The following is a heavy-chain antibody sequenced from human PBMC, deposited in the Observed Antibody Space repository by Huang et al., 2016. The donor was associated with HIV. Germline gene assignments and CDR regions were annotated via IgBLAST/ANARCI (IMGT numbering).Heavy chain of an antibody. Sequence: VESGGRSVQPGGSIKLSCGGSNFTFGAYWMSWVRQPPGKVLGWVANIKHDESVKDYVDSVKGRFNISRDNARKVLFLEMDDLRVEDTAIYFCATKTAGMDIWGQGTTVTVSS. CDR1: NFTFGAYW. CDR2: IKHDESVK. V-gene: IGHV3-7*01. J-gene: IGHJ6*02. D-gene: IGHD1-7*01. CDR3: ATKTAGMDI.